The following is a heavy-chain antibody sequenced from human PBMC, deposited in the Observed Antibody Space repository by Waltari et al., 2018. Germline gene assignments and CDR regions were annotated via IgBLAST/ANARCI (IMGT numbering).Heavy chain of an antibody. CDR3: AKDLGDTQGVDY. CDR1: GFTFSSYA. Sequence: EVQLLESGGGLVQPGGSLRLSCAASGFTFSSYAMSWVRQAPGKGLGCVSAISGSGGSTYYADSVKGRFTISRDNSKNTLYLQMNSLRAEDTAVYYCAKDLGDTQGVDYWGQGTLVTVSS. D-gene: IGHD3-16*01. CDR2: ISGSGGST. J-gene: IGHJ4*02. V-gene: IGHV3-23*01.